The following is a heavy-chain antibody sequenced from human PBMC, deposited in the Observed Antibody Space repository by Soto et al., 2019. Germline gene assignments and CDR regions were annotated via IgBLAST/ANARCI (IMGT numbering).Heavy chain of an antibody. CDR3: ARVSGSYYYGMDV. Sequence: PSETLCLTCAVSGGSISSSNWWSWVRQPPGKGLEWIGESYHSGSTKYNPSLKSRVTISVDKSKNQFSLKLSSVTAADTAVYYCARVSGSYYYGMDVWGQGTTVTVSS. J-gene: IGHJ6*02. CDR2: SYHSGST. V-gene: IGHV4-4*02. CDR1: GGSISSSNW.